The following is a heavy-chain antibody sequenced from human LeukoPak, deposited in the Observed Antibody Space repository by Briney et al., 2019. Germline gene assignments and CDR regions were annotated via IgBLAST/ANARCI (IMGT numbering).Heavy chain of an antibody. V-gene: IGHV4-59*01. CDR3: ARDQGFGSGYLDY. J-gene: IGHJ4*02. D-gene: IGHD3-3*01. CDR1: GGSISSYY. CDR2: IYYSGST. Sequence: SATLSLTCTVSGGSISSYYWSWIRQPPGKGLELIGYIYYSGSTNYNPSLKSRVTISVDTSKNQFSLKLSSVTAADTAVYYCARDQGFGSGYLDYWGQGTLVTVSS.